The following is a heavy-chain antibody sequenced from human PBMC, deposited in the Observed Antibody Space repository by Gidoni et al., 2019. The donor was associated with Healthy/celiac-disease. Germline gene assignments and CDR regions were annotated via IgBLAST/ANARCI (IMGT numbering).Heavy chain of an antibody. Sequence: QVQLVESGGGVVQPGRYMRLSCAASGFTFSRYGMHWVRHAPGTGLECVSVIWYDGSNKYYADSVKGRFTISRDNSKNTLYLQMNSLRAEDTAVYYCARGLYCSGGSCYSRPFDYWGQGTLVTVSS. V-gene: IGHV3-33*01. CDR1: GFTFSRYG. CDR2: IWYDGSNK. CDR3: ARGLYCSGGSCYSRPFDY. D-gene: IGHD2-15*01. J-gene: IGHJ4*02.